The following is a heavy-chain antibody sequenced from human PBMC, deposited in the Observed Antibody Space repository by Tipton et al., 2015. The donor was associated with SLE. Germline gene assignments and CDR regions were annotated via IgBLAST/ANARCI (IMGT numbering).Heavy chain of an antibody. CDR2: INHSGST. Sequence: TLSLTCAVYGGSFSGYYWSWIRQPPGKGLEWIGEINHSGSTNDNPSLKSRVTISVDTSKNQFSLKLSSVTAADTAVYYCARVRPPLSICGVVKGTDYYYMDVWGKGATVTVSS. CDR3: ARVRPPLSICGVVKGTDYYYMDV. D-gene: IGHD3-3*01. V-gene: IGHV4-34*01. CDR1: GGSFSGYY. J-gene: IGHJ6*03.